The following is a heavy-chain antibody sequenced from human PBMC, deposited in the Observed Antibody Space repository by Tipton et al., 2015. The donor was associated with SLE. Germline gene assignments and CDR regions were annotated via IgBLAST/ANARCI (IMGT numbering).Heavy chain of an antibody. CDR3: ARDRMVRGVASDF. D-gene: IGHD3-10*01. J-gene: IGHJ4*02. Sequence: SLRLSCAASGFTFSNYWMHWVRQVPGKGLVWVSRITSDGSGTSYADSVKGRFTISRDNAVKTLFLQMNSLRNEDTAVYYCARDRMVRGVASDFWGQGSLVSVSS. CDR2: ITSDGSGT. V-gene: IGHV3-74*01. CDR1: GFTFSNYW.